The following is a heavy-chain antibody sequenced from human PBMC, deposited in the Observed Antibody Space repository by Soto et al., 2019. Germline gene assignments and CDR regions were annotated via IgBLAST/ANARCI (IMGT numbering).Heavy chain of an antibody. CDR1: GASINNNDYY. CDR3: ARMSYFYDKWYFDL. J-gene: IGHJ2*01. Sequence: SETLSLTCTVSGASINNNDYYWSWIRQTPGKGLEWIGYVYYSGSTDYIPSLKSRLSMSIDKSQNQFTMKLKSVNAADTATYYCARMSYFYDKWYFDLWGRGTLVTVSS. D-gene: IGHD3-22*01. V-gene: IGHV4-30-4*02. CDR2: VYYSGST.